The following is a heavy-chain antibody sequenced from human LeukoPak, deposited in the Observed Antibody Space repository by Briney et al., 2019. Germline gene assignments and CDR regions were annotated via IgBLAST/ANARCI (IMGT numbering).Heavy chain of an antibody. J-gene: IGHJ6*03. D-gene: IGHD5-12*01. Sequence: SETLSLTCTVSGDSISSSSSYWGWIRQPPGEGLEWIGSIYYSGSTYYNPSLKSRVTISVDTSKNQFSLKLSSVTAADTAVYYCARLSGYGLHYYYYMDVWGKGTTVTVSS. CDR1: GDSISSSSSY. CDR3: ARLSGYGLHYYYYMDV. CDR2: IYYSGST. V-gene: IGHV4-39*01.